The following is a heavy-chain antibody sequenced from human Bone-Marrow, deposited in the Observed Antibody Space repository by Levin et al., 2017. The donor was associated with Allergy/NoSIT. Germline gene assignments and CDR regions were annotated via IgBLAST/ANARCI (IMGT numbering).Heavy chain of an antibody. CDR3: AGGGKSDSSGWIRRALDA. Sequence: PSETLSLTCAVFGGSFSGFHWTWIRQSPGKGLEWIGEIDHRGTSNYYPSLKSRVTISVDTSKNQFSLNVTSMPAADTAMYFCAGGGKSDSSGWIRRALDAWGPGTMV. J-gene: IGHJ3*01. D-gene: IGHD6-19*01. CDR2: IDHRGTS. CDR1: GGSFSGFH. V-gene: IGHV4-34*01.